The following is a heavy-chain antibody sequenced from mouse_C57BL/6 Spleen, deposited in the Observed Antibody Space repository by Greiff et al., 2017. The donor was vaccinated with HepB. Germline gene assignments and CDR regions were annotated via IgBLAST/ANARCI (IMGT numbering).Heavy chain of an antibody. CDR1: GYTFTDYN. Sequence: EVQRVESGPELVKPGASVKIPCKASGYTFTDYNMDWVKQSHGKSLEWIGDINPNNGGTIYNQKFKGKATLTVDKSSSTAYMELRSLTSEDTAVYYCARDDYDKAMDYWGQGTSVTVSS. J-gene: IGHJ4*01. CDR2: INPNNGGT. D-gene: IGHD2-4*01. V-gene: IGHV1-18*01. CDR3: ARDDYDKAMDY.